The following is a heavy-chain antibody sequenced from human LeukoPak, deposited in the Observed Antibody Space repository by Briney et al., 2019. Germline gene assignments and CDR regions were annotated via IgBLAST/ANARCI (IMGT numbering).Heavy chain of an antibody. CDR1: GYTFTAYY. D-gene: IGHD1-26*01. V-gene: IGHV1-2*02. Sequence: GASVKVSCKASGYTFTAYYMHWVRLAPGQGLGWMGWINPNSGGTKYAQKSQGRVTMTRDTSISTIFMELSGLTSDDTAVYFCARGGGRYHVDYWGQGALVTVSS. CDR3: ARGGGRYHVDY. CDR2: INPNSGGT. J-gene: IGHJ4*02.